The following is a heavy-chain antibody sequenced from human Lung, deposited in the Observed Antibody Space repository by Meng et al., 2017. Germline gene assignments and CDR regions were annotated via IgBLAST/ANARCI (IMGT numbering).Heavy chain of an antibody. D-gene: IGHD4-11*01. V-gene: IGHV4-34*01. Sequence: QVQPQPLGAGLLKPSETLSLTCVVSGGSFSDYYWSWIRQPPGKGLEWIGEINHSGSTNYNPSLESRATISVDTSQNNLSLKLSSVTAADSAVYYCARGPTTMAHDFDYWGQGTLVTVSS. CDR2: INHSGST. CDR1: GGSFSDYY. CDR3: ARGPTTMAHDFDY. J-gene: IGHJ4*02.